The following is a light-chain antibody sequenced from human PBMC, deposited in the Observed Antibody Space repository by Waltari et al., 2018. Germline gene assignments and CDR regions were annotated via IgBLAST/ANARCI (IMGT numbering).Light chain of an antibody. CDR3: QQSYSSPHT. Sequence: DIQMTQSPSSLSASVGDRVTITCRASQNINKYLNWYQQRPGKAPKLLIYTASSLQSGVPSRFSGSGSGTDFTLTISSLQPEDFATYYCQQSYSSPHTFGQGTKLEIK. CDR1: QNINKY. CDR2: TAS. J-gene: IGKJ2*01. V-gene: IGKV1-39*01.